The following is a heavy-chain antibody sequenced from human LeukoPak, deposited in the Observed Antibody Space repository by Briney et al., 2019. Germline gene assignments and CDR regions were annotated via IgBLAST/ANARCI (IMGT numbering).Heavy chain of an antibody. CDR3: ARDLVAGPYYYYGMDV. J-gene: IGHJ6*02. CDR2: IYTSGST. CDR1: GGSISSYY. Sequence: PSETLSLTCTVSGGSISSYYWSWIRQPAGKGLEWIRRIYTSGSTNYNPSLKSRVTMSVDTSKNQFSLKLSSVTAADTAVYYCARDLVAGPYYYYGMDVWGHGTTVTVSS. D-gene: IGHD6-19*01. V-gene: IGHV4-4*07.